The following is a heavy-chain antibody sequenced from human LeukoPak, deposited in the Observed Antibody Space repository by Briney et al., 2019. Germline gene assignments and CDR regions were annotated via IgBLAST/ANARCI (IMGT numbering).Heavy chain of an antibody. J-gene: IGHJ4*02. CDR2: IKQDGSEK. Sequence: PGGSLRLSCAASGFTFSSYWMSWVRQAPGKGLEWVANIKQDGSEKYYVDSVKGRFTISRDNAKNSLYLQMNSLRAEDTAVYYCVREGDILTGYYGGYFDYWGQGTLVTVSS. D-gene: IGHD3-9*01. CDR3: VREGDILTGYYGGYFDY. CDR1: GFTFSSYW. V-gene: IGHV3-7*01.